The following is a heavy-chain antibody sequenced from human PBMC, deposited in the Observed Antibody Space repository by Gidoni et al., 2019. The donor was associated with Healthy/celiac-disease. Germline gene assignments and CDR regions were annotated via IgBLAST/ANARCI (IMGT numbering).Heavy chain of an antibody. D-gene: IGHD6-19*01. J-gene: IGHJ4*02. Sequence: LVRSGAEVTTPGESLKISCKGSGYSFTSYWIGWVRQLPGKGLEWRGIIYPGDSDTRYSPSFQGQVTISADKSISTAYLQWSSLKASDTAMYYCARLPKVAGLHFDYWGQGTLVTVSS. CDR2: IYPGDSDT. CDR1: GYSFTSYW. V-gene: IGHV5-51*01. CDR3: ARLPKVAGLHFDY.